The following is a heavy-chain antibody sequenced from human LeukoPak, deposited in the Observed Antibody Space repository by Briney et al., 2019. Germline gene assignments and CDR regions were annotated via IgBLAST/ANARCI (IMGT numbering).Heavy chain of an antibody. CDR3: ARVYDSSGHYPIDY. CDR2: INPNSGGT. V-gene: IGHV1-2*02. CDR1: GYTFTGYY. Sequence: GASVKVSCKASGYTFTGYYMHWVRQAPGQGLEWMGWINPNSGGTNYAQKFQGRVTITRNTSISTAYMELSSLRSEDTAVHYCARVYDSSGHYPIDYWGQGTLVTVSS. D-gene: IGHD3-22*01. J-gene: IGHJ4*02.